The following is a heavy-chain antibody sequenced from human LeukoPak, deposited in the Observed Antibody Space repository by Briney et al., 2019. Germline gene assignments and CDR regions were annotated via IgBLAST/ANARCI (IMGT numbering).Heavy chain of an antibody. CDR1: GFTFSGYY. D-gene: IGHD5-18*01. Sequence: PGGSLRLTCAASGFTFSGYYMSWIRQAPGKGLEWVSYISSSGSTIYYADSVKGRFTISRDNAKNSLYLQMNSLRAEDTAVYYCARDWVQLWLLDYWGQGTLVTVSS. CDR2: ISSSGSTI. CDR3: ARDWVQLWLLDY. V-gene: IGHV3-11*04. J-gene: IGHJ4*02.